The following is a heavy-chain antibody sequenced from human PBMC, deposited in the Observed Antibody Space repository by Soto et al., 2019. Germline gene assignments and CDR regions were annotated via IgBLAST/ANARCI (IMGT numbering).Heavy chain of an antibody. Sequence: EVQLVESGGGLVEPGRSLRVSCAASGFSFEDHAMNWVRLVPGKGLEWVSGISANGAFVGYANSVEGRFTISRDNAKNSLFLQMSSLRREDTAVYYCTRDIFRTMTTVDYWGQGTLVTVSS. CDR1: GFSFEDHA. J-gene: IGHJ4*02. D-gene: IGHD2-21*01. CDR3: TRDIFRTMTTVDY. CDR2: ISANGAFV. V-gene: IGHV3-9*01.